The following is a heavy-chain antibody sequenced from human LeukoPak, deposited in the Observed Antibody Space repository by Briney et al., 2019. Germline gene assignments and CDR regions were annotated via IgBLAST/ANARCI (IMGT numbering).Heavy chain of an antibody. CDR1: GGTFSSYA. D-gene: IGHD3-22*01. CDR3: ARGFHYYDSSGYRSRTYYFDY. Sequence: VASVKVSCKASGGTFSSYAISWVRQAPGQGLEWMGRIIPILGIANYAQKFQGRVTITADKSTSTAYTELSSLRSEDTAVYYCARGFHYYDSSGYRSRTYYFDYWGQGTLVTVSS. CDR2: IIPILGIA. V-gene: IGHV1-69*04. J-gene: IGHJ4*02.